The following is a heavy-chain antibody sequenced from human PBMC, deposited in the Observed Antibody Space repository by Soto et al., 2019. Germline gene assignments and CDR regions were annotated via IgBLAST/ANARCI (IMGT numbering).Heavy chain of an antibody. V-gene: IGHV4-4*02. Sequence: VQLRQSGPGLVKPSGTLSLTCTVSGGSISSSNWWTLVRQAAGKGLEWIGETYHVGIPSYNPTLLSLVSLSAPDSYNRCLSRRHSVTAAGPSLYSCATLAPRVVVSVLPIPSWGRGPQVTVSS. CDR1: GGSISSSNW. D-gene: IGHD2-21*01. CDR3: ATLAPRVVVSVLPIPS. J-gene: IGHJ4*02. CDR2: TYHVGIP.